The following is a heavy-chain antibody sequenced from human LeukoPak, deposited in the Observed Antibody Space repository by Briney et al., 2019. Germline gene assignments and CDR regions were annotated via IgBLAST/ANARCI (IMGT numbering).Heavy chain of an antibody. D-gene: IGHD4-17*01. Sequence: GGSLRLSCAASGFTVSSNYMSWVRQAPGKGLEWVSDIYSGGSTYYADSVKGRFTISRDNSKNTLYLQMNSLRAEDTAVYYCARVPGYDDYGDFYYFDYWGQGTLVTVSS. CDR3: ARVPGYDDYGDFYYFDY. CDR1: GFTVSSNY. J-gene: IGHJ4*02. V-gene: IGHV3-53*01. CDR2: IYSGGST.